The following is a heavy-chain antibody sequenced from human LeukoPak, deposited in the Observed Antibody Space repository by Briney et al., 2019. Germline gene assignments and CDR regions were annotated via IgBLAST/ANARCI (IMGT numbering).Heavy chain of an antibody. Sequence: ASVKVSCKVSGYTLTGLYMHWVRQAPGKGLEWMGGFDPEDGETIYAQKFQGRVTMTEDTSTDTAYMELSSLRSEDTAVYYCARGMYSGSYEGAFDIWGQGTMVTVSS. CDR3: ARGMYSGSYEGAFDI. D-gene: IGHD1-26*01. V-gene: IGHV1-24*01. CDR2: FDPEDGET. CDR1: GYTLTGLY. J-gene: IGHJ3*02.